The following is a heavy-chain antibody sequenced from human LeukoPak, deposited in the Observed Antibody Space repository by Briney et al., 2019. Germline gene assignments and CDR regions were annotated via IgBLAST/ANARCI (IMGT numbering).Heavy chain of an antibody. CDR3: AREPRPRGGWFVSD. D-gene: IGHD6-19*01. CDR1: GYRFTDYY. V-gene: IGHV1-2*02. J-gene: IGHJ4*02. Sequence: ASVKVSCKASGYRFTDYYIHWVRQAPGQGLERMGGINPNSGGTRYAQTFQGRVTMTRDTSITTAYMEVSRLRSDDTAVYYCAREPRPRGGWFVSDWGQGTLVTVSS. CDR2: INPNSGGT.